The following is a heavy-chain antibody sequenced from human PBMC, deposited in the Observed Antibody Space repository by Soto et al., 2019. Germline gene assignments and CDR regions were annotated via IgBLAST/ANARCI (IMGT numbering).Heavy chain of an antibody. CDR2: ISAYNGNT. CDR3: ARDPAGVRQQLVQGDFDY. J-gene: IGHJ4*02. V-gene: IGHV1-18*04. D-gene: IGHD6-13*01. CDR1: GYTFTSYG. Sequence: QVQLVQSGAEVKKPGASVKVSCKASGYTFTSYGISWVRQAPGQGLEWMGWISAYNGNTNYAQKFQGRVTITADESTSTAYMELSSLRSEDTAVYYCARDPAGVRQQLVQGDFDYWGQGTLVTVSS.